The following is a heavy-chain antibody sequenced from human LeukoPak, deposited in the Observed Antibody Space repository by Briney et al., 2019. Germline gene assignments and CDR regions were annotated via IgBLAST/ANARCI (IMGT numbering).Heavy chain of an antibody. CDR2: IKSKTGGGTT. J-gene: IGHJ4*02. CDR3: TTDGYFDWLRSPDY. CDR1: GFTFSNAW. V-gene: IGHV3-15*01. Sequence: KPGGSLRLSCAASGFTFSNAWMSWVRQAPGKGLEWVGRIKSKTGGGTTDYATPVKGGFTISRDDSKNTLYLQMNSLKTEDTAVYYCTTDGYFDWLRSPDYWGQGTLVTVSS. D-gene: IGHD3-9*01.